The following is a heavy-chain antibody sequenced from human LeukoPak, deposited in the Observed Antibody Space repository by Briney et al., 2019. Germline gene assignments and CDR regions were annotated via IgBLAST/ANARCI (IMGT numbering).Heavy chain of an antibody. CDR3: ARATVTTLSDAFDI. D-gene: IGHD4-17*01. Sequence: ASVKVSCKASGYTFSNYGFSWVRQAPGQGLEWMGWISAYNGKTNYAQKVQGRVTMTIDTPTSTAYMDLRSLRSDDTAVYYCARATVTTLSDAFDIWGQGTMVTVSS. J-gene: IGHJ3*02. V-gene: IGHV1-18*01. CDR2: ISAYNGKT. CDR1: GYTFSNYG.